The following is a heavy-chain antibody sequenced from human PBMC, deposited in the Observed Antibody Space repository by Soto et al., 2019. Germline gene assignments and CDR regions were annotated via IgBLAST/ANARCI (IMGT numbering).Heavy chain of an antibody. CDR3: ARARSITIFGVVGFEMDV. Sequence: GESLKISCNGSGYTFTDYWINWGRQMPGKGLEWMGRIDPSDSYTKYSPSFQGHVTISADKSISTAYLEWSSLEASDTAMYYCARARSITIFGVVGFEMDVWGQGTTVTVSS. V-gene: IGHV5-10-1*01. J-gene: IGHJ6*02. CDR2: IDPSDSYT. CDR1: GYTFTDYW. D-gene: IGHD3-3*01.